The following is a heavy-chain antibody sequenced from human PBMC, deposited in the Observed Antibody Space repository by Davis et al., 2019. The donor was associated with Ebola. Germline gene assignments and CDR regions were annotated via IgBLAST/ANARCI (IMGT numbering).Heavy chain of an antibody. D-gene: IGHD3-10*01. Sequence: GESLKISCAASGFTFSSYSMNWVRQAPGKGLEWVAVIWYDGSNKYYADSVKGRFAISRDNSKNTLYLQMNSLRAEDTAVYYCAAEGRSSRPGYWGQGTLVTVSS. CDR1: GFTFSSYS. V-gene: IGHV3-33*08. J-gene: IGHJ4*02. CDR2: IWYDGSNK. CDR3: AAEGRSSRPGY.